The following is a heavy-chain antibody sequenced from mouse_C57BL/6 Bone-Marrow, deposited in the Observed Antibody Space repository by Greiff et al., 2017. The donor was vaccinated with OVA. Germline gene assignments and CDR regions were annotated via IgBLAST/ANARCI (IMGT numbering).Heavy chain of an antibody. CDR1: GFTFSSYA. D-gene: IGHD2-2*01. V-gene: IGHV5-9-1*02. CDR3: TRKVTTRNYAMDY. CDR2: ISSGGDYI. Sequence: EVMLVESGEGLVKPGGSLKLSCAASGFTFSSYAMSWVRQTPEKRLEWVAYISSGGDYIYYADTVKGRFTLSRDNARNTLYLQMSSLKSEDTAMYYCTRKVTTRNYAMDYWGQGTSVTVSS. J-gene: IGHJ4*01.